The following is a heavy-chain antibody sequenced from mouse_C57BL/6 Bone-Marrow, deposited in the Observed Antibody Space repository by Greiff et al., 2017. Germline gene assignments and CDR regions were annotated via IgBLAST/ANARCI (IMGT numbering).Heavy chain of an antibody. CDR1: GYTFTSYW. CDR2: IDPYDSET. V-gene: IGHV1-52*01. J-gene: IGHJ2*01. Sequence: QVQLQQPGAELVRPGSSVKLSCKASGYTFTSYWMHWVKQRPIQGLEWIGNIDPYDSETHYNQKFKDKATLTVDKSSSTAFMQLSSLTSEDSAVDSRARGDDGYYFFDYWGQGTTLTVSS. CDR3: ARGDDGYYFFDY. D-gene: IGHD2-3*01.